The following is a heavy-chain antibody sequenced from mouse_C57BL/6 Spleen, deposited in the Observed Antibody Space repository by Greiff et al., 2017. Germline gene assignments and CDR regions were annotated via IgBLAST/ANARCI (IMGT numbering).Heavy chain of an antibody. Sequence: QVQLQQPGAELVKPGASVKLSCKASGYTFTSYWMPWVKQRPGQGLAWIGEIDPSDSYTNYNQKFKGKATLTVDTSSSTAYMQLSSLTAEYSAFYYCARGGVTGTFWYFDVWGTGTTGTVSS. CDR3: ARGGVTGTFWYFDV. CDR2: IDPSDSYT. V-gene: IGHV1-50*01. D-gene: IGHD4-1*01. J-gene: IGHJ1*03. CDR1: GYTFTSYW.